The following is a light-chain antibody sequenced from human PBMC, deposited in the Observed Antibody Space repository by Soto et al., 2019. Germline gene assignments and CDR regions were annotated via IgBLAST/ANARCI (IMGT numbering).Light chain of an antibody. CDR1: SSDVGPYNL. CDR3: CSYAGSSMVV. CDR2: EVV. Sequence: ALTQPASVSGSPGQSITISCTGSSSDVGPYNLVSWYQHHPGKAPKLMISEVVKRPSGVSNRFSGSKSGNTASLTISGLQAEDEADYYCCSYAGSSMVVFGGGTKLTVL. V-gene: IGLV2-23*02. J-gene: IGLJ2*01.